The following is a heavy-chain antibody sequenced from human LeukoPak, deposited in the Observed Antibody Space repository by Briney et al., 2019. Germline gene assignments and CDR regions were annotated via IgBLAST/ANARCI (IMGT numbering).Heavy chain of an antibody. Sequence: SQTLSLTYTVSGGSISSGSYYWSWIRQPAGKGLEWIGRIYTSGSTNYNPSLKSRVTISVDTSKNQFSLKLSSVTAADTAAYYCARDPLSDYWGQGTLVTVSS. CDR3: ARDPLSDY. CDR1: GGSISSGSYY. CDR2: IYTSGST. J-gene: IGHJ4*02. V-gene: IGHV4-61*02.